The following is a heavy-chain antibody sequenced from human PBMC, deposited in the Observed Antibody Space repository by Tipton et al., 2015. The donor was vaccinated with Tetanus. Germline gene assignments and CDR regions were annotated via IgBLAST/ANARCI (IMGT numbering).Heavy chain of an antibody. CDR2: IYYSGST. Sequence: TLSLTCTVSGGSISSFNYYWGWVRQPPGKGLEWIGSIYYSGSTYYNPSLKSRVTISVDTSKNQFSLKLSSVTAADTAVYYCARLGSGYSYGYYFDYWGQGTLVTVSS. CDR1: GGSISSFNYY. D-gene: IGHD5-18*01. CDR3: ARLGSGYSYGYYFDY. J-gene: IGHJ4*02. V-gene: IGHV4-39*01.